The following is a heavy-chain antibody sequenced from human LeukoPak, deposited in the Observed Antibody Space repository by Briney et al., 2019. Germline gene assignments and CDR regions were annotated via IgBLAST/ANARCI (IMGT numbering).Heavy chain of an antibody. J-gene: IGHJ4*02. D-gene: IGHD3-10*01. CDR3: TTDTDYGSATSYFDH. V-gene: IGHV3-43D*04. CDR2: IRWEGDNT. Sequence: PGGSLRLSCAASGFTFYDYAMHWVGQAPGKGLEWVSLIRWEGDNTYYADSVRGGFTISRDNSKNSLYLQINSLTADDTTFYYCTTDTDYGSATSYFDHWGQGTLVSVSS. CDR1: GFTFYDYA.